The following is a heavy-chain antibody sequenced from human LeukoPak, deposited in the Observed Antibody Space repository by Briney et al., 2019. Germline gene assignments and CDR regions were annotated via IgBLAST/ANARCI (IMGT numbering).Heavy chain of an antibody. CDR3: ARDAHYDFWSGYYSTWPLGY. D-gene: IGHD3-3*01. CDR2: ISSSISYI. Sequence: GGSLRLSCAASGFTFSSYSINWVRQAPGKGLEWVSSISSSISYIYYADSVKGRFTISRDNAKNSLYLQMSSLRAEDTVVYYCARDAHYDFWSGYYSTWPLGYWGQGTLVTVSS. V-gene: IGHV3-21*01. J-gene: IGHJ4*02. CDR1: GFTFSSYS.